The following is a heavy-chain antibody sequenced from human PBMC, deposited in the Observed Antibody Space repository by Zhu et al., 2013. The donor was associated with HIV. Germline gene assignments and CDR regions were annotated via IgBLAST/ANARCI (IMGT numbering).Heavy chain of an antibody. D-gene: IGHD3-10*02. CDR3: ARTRHLMSDDAFDM. CDR1: GYTFTSYD. CDR2: INPKNGDT. Sequence: QVQLVQSGAEVKKPGASVKVSCKASGYTFTSYDINWVRQATGQGLEWMGYINPKNGDTNYGQKFQGAVVMTRDRSISTAYLDVTRLRSDDATFYYCARTRHLMSDDAFDMWGQGTMVTVSS. V-gene: IGHV1-2*02. J-gene: IGHJ3*02.